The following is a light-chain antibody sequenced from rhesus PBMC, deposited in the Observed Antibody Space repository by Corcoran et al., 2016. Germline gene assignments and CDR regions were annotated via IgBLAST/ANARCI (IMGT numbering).Light chain of an antibody. CDR3: RQYNSAPLYS. Sequence: DIQMTQSPSSLSASVGDRVTITCRASQGISSWLAWYQQKQGKAPKLLIYKASSLHSGVPSSVSGSGSGTEFTLPISSLQPEDFATYYCRQYNSAPLYSFGQGTKVEIK. J-gene: IGKJ2*01. V-gene: IGKV1-21*01. CDR1: QGISSW. CDR2: KAS.